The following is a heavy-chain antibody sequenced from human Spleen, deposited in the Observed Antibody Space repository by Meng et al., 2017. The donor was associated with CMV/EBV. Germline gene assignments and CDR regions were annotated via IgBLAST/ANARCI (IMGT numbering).Heavy chain of an antibody. D-gene: IGHD2-21*02. J-gene: IGHJ6*02. V-gene: IGHV1-2*02. CDR1: GYTFTGYY. CDR2: INPSSGAT. CDR3: ARVVVTRNYYYYYYGMDV. Sequence: ASVKVSCKASGYTFTGYYIHWVRQAPGQGLEWMGWINPSSGATDYTQKFRGRVTVTSDTSIRTAYMELSGLTSDDTAVYYCARVVVTRNYYYYYYGMDVWGQGTTVTVSS.